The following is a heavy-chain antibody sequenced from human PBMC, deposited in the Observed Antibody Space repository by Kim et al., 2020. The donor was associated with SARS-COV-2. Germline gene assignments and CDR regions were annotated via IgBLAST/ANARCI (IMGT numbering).Heavy chain of an antibody. J-gene: IGHJ4*02. CDR3: ARESSEIYYFDY. Sequence: YVDSVKGRFTISRDNAKNSLYLQMNSLRAEDTAVYYWARESSEIYYFDYWGQGTLVTVSS. V-gene: IGHV3-7*03.